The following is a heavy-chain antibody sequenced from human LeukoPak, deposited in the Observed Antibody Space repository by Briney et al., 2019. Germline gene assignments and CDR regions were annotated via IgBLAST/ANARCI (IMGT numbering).Heavy chain of an antibody. D-gene: IGHD2-2*01. J-gene: IGHJ4*02. V-gene: IGHV3-15*01. CDR2: IKHKTDGGTT. Sequence: PGESLRLSCAASGFTFSNAWMTWVRQAPGKGLEWVGRIKHKTDGGTTNYAAHVKGRFTISRDDSKNTLYLQMNSLRAEDTAVYYCAPRPPRYCSSTSCYPLGGYWGQGTLVTVSS. CDR1: GFTFSNAW. CDR3: APRPPRYCSSTSCYPLGGY.